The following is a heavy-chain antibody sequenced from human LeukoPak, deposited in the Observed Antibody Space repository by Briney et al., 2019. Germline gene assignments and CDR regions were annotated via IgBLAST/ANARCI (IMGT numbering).Heavy chain of an antibody. CDR1: GYTFTSYG. CDR2: ISAYNGNT. Sequence: ASVKVSCKASGYTFTSYGISWVRQAPGQGLEGMGWISAYNGNTNYAQKLQGRVTMTTDTSKSTAYMELRSLRSDDTAVYYCARGYDFWSGYYTIDDAFDIWGQGTMVSVSS. J-gene: IGHJ3*02. CDR3: ARGYDFWSGYYTIDDAFDI. D-gene: IGHD3-3*01. V-gene: IGHV1-18*01.